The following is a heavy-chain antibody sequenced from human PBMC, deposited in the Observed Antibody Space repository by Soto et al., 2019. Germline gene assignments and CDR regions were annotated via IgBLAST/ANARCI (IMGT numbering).Heavy chain of an antibody. Sequence: SETLSPTCTVSGGSITNYYWSWIRQPPGKGLEWIGFIYYSGSTNYNPSLKSRVTISVATSKNQVSLKLSSVTAADTAVYYCARDGTAVAAGYYGMDVWGQGTTVTVSS. CDR2: IYYSGST. J-gene: IGHJ6*02. CDR3: ARDGTAVAAGYYGMDV. D-gene: IGHD5-18*01. V-gene: IGHV4-59*01. CDR1: GGSITNYY.